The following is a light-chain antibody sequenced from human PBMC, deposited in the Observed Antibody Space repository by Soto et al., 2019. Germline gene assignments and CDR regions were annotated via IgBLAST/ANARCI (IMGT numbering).Light chain of an antibody. CDR2: GAS. Sequence: IVLTQSPGTLSLSPGERATLSCGASQSVSSSYLAWYQQKPGQAPRLLIYGASSRATGIPDRFSGSGSGTDFTLTINRLEPEDFAVYYCQQRSNWPPITFGQGTRLEIK. CDR1: QSVSSSY. CDR3: QQRSNWPPIT. V-gene: IGKV3D-20*02. J-gene: IGKJ5*01.